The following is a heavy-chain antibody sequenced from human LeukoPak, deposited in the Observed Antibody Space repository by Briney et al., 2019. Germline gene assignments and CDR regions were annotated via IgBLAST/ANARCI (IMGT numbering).Heavy chain of an antibody. D-gene: IGHD3-16*01. V-gene: IGHV1-2*02. CDR2: INPNSGGT. CDR1: GYTFTGYY. J-gene: IGHJ5*02. Sequence: GASVKVSCKASGYTFTGYYMHWVRQAPGQGLEWMGWINPNSGGTNYAQKFQGRVTMTTDTSTSTAYMELRSLISDDTALYYCARDPGGSSWYGFWFDPWGQGTQVTVSS. CDR3: ARDPGGSSWYGFWFDP.